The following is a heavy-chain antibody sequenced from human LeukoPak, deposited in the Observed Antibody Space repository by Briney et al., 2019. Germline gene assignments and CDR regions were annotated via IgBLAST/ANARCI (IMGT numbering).Heavy chain of an antibody. CDR3: AXGGPGYCSDDXCYKGFDY. J-gene: IGHJ4*02. V-gene: IGHV3-33*01. D-gene: IGHD2-15*01. CDR2: IWFDGSNQ. Sequence: AGGSLRLSCAASGFTFSRYGMHWVRQAPGKGLEWVAVIWFDGSNQYYADSVKGRFTISRDNSMSMLYVQMDSLKVEDTAVYFCAXGGPGYCSDDXCYKGFDYWGQGTLVTVSS. CDR1: GFTFSRYG.